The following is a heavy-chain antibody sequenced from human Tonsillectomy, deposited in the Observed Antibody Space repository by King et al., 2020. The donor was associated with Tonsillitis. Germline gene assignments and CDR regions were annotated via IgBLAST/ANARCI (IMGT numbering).Heavy chain of an antibody. V-gene: IGHV4-34*01. CDR1: GGSFSGYY. Sequence: VQLQQWGAGLLKSSETLSLTCAVYGGSFSGYYCTWIRQPPGKGLEWIGEISHSVSTNYNPSLKSRVTISVDTSKNRFSLKLSSVTAADTAVYYCARDGGYYGSGTYQYYWGQGTLVTVSS. CDR3: ARDGGYYGSGTYQYY. J-gene: IGHJ4*02. D-gene: IGHD3-10*01. CDR2: ISHSVST.